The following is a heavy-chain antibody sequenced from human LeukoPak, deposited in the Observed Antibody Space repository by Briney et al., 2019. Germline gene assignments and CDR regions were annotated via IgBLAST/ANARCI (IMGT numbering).Heavy chain of an antibody. CDR2: ISSSSSTI. CDR1: GFTFSSYR. V-gene: IGHV3-48*01. CDR3: AKSYDILTGYYPFDY. Sequence: GGSLRLSCAASGFTFSSYRMNWVRQAPGKGLEWVSYISSSSSTIYYADSVKGRFTISRDNSKNTLYLQMNSLRAEDTAVYYCAKSYDILTGYYPFDYWGQGTLVTVSS. J-gene: IGHJ4*02. D-gene: IGHD3-9*01.